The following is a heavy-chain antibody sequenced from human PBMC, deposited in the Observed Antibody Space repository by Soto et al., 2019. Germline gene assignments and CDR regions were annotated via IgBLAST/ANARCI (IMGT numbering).Heavy chain of an antibody. CDR2: IIPIFGTA. J-gene: IGHJ3*02. D-gene: IGHD4-17*01. CDR3: ARDGGGRGLRYAWDI. CDR1: GGTFSSYA. Sequence: QVQLVQSGAEVKKPGSSVKVSCKASGGTFSSYAISWVRQAPGQGLEWMGGIIPIFGTANYAQKFQGRVTNTADESTSTAYMELSRLRSDDTAVYYCARDGGGRGLRYAWDIWGQWTMVTVSS. V-gene: IGHV1-69*01.